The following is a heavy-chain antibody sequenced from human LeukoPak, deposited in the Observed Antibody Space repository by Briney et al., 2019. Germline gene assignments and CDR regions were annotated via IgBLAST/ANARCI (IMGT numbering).Heavy chain of an antibody. Sequence: GGSLRLSCAASGFTFSSYAMSWVRQAPGKGLEWVSAISGSGGSTYYADSVKGRFTISRDNSKNTLYLQMGSLRAEDTAVYYCARGGVKSDYYYYYYMDVWGKGTTVTVSS. CDR1: GFTFSSYA. D-gene: IGHD3-3*01. V-gene: IGHV3-23*01. CDR2: ISGSGGST. J-gene: IGHJ6*03. CDR3: ARGGVKSDYYYYYYMDV.